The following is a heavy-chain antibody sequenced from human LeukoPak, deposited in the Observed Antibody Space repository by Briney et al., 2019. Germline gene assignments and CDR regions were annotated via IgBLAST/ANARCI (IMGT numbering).Heavy chain of an antibody. CDR3: ARDHDIAARPMDY. CDR1: GFTFSSYS. J-gene: IGHJ4*02. CDR2: ISSSSSYI. Sequence: PGGSLRLSCAASGFTFSSYSMNWVRQAPGKGLEWVSSISSSSSYIYYADSVKGRFTISRDNAKNSLYLQMNSLRAEDTAVYYCARDHDIAARPMDYWGQGTLVTVSS. D-gene: IGHD6-6*01. V-gene: IGHV3-21*01.